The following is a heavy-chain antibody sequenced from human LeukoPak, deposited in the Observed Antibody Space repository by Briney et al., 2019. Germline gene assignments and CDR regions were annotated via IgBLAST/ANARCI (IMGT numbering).Heavy chain of an antibody. CDR3: VKGLVRGIIGFRDY. CDR2: ISGSGGST. D-gene: IGHD3-10*01. V-gene: IGHV3-23*01. J-gene: IGHJ4*02. CDR1: GFTFSSYA. Sequence: GGSLRLSCAASGFTFSSYAMSWVRQAPGKGLEWVSAISGSGGSTYYADSVKGRFTISRDNSKNTLYLQMNSLRAEDTALYYCVKGLVRGIIGFRDYWGQGALVTVSS.